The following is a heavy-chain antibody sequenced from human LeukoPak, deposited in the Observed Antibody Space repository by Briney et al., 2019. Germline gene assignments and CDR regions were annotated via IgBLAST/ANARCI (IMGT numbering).Heavy chain of an antibody. D-gene: IGHD4-17*01. Sequence: GGSLRLSCAASGFTFSSYWMHWVRQVPGKGLVWVSRINTDGRSTTYADSVKGRFTISRDNAKNTMYLQMNSLRAEDTAVYYCARHNDYGDYFLDYWGQGTLVTVSS. CDR1: GFTFSSYW. V-gene: IGHV3-74*01. CDR3: ARHNDYGDYFLDY. J-gene: IGHJ4*02. CDR2: INTDGRST.